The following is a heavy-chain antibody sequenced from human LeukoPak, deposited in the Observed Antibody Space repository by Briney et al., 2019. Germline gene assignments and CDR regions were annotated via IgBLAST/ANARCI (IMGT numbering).Heavy chain of an antibody. V-gene: IGHV3-7*01. CDR1: GFTFSSDW. Sequence: GGSLRLSCAASGFTFSSDWMSWVRQAPGKGLGWVANIKQDGSEKYYVDSVKGRFTISRDKAKNSLYLQMNSLRAEDTAVYYCAREQDIVVVPAATDYWGQGTLVTVSS. CDR2: IKQDGSEK. J-gene: IGHJ4*02. D-gene: IGHD2-2*01. CDR3: AREQDIVVVPAATDY.